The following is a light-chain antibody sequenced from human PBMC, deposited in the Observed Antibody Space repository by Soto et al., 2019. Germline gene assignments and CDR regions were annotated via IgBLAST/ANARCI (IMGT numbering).Light chain of an antibody. J-gene: IGKJ4*01. Sequence: EIVLTQSPATLSLSPGGRATLSCRASQSVSSYLAWYQQKPGQAPRLLIDDASSRATGVPARFSGSGSGTDFTLSISSLEPEDFAVYYCQQRSNWPLTFGGGTKVEIK. CDR2: DAS. CDR3: QQRSNWPLT. V-gene: IGKV3-11*01. CDR1: QSVSSY.